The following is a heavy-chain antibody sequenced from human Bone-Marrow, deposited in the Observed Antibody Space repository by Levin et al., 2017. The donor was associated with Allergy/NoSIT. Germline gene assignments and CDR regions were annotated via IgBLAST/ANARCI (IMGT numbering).Heavy chain of an antibody. CDR2: IHSRGDT. CDR3: ARMSDADGNFYPDDF. Sequence: SETLSLTCIVSGGSISGHYWSWIRQAAGTGLEWIGRIHSRGDTTYNPSLRGRIFMSVDTSKNQFFLHMTSVTAADTAVYYCARMSDADGNFYPDDFWGQGTLVTVSS. V-gene: IGHV4-4*07. D-gene: IGHD1-1*01. J-gene: IGHJ4*02. CDR1: GGSISGHY.